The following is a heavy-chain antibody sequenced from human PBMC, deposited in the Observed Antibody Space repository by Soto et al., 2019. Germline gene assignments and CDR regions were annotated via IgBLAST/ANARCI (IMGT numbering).Heavy chain of an antibody. Sequence: SETLSLPCTVSGGSIRSYYWSWIRQPPGKGLDWIGYIYYSGSTNYNPSLKSRVTISVDTSKNQFSLKLSSLTAADTAVYYCARGYIVVVPAAMGDNWCDPWGQGTLVTVSS. CDR2: IYYSGST. CDR3: ARGYIVVVPAAMGDNWCDP. CDR1: GGSIRSYY. V-gene: IGHV4-59*01. D-gene: IGHD2-2*01. J-gene: IGHJ5*02.